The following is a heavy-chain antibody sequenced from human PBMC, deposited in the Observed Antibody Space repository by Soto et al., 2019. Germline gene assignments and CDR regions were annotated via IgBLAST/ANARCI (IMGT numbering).Heavy chain of an antibody. CDR1: GFTFDDYA. V-gene: IGHV3-9*01. Sequence: GGSLRLSCAASGFTFDDYAMHWVREAPGQGLEWVSGIDWNSGSIGYADSVKGRFTISRDNAKNSLYLQMNSLRAEDTALYYCAKARLTLVRGLTPYYFDYWGQGTLVTVSS. J-gene: IGHJ4*02. D-gene: IGHD3-10*01. CDR3: AKARLTLVRGLTPYYFDY. CDR2: IDWNSGSI.